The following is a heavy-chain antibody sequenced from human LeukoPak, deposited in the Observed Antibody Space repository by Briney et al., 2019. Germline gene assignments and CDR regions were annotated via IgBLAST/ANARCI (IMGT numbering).Heavy chain of an antibody. V-gene: IGHV4-59*01. Sequence: SETLSLTCTVSGGSITSYYWSWIRQRPGKGLEWIGYIYYSGSTNYNPSLKSRVTISVDTSKNQFSLKLSSVTAADTAVYYCARHDYSNYVYFDLWGRGTLVTVSS. CDR2: IYYSGST. CDR1: GGSITSYY. CDR3: ARHDYSNYVYFDL. J-gene: IGHJ2*01. D-gene: IGHD4-11*01.